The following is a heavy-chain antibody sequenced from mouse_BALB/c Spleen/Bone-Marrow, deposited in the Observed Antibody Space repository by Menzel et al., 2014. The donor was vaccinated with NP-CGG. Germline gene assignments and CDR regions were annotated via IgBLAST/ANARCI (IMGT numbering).Heavy chain of an antibody. CDR3: ATMITDWYFDV. V-gene: IGHV14-3*02. CDR2: IDPANGNT. D-gene: IGHD2-4*01. J-gene: IGHJ1*01. Sequence: EVKLQESGAELVKPGASVKLSCTASGFNIKDTYRHWVKQRPEQGLEWIGRIDPANGNTKYDPKFQGKATITADTSSNTAYLQLSSLTSEDTAVYYCATMITDWYFDVWGAGTTVTVSS. CDR1: GFNIKDTY.